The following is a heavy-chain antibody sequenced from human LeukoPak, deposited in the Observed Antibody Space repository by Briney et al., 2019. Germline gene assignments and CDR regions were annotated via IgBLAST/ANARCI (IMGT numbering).Heavy chain of an antibody. CDR1: GGSISSYY. CDR2: IYYSGST. J-gene: IGHJ4*02. CDR3: ARAAADDEFDY. V-gene: IGHV4-59*01. Sequence: SETLSLTCTVSGGSISSYYWNWIRQPPGKGLEWIGYIYYSGSTNYNPSLKSRVTISVDTSKNQFSLKLSSVTAADTAVYYCARAAADDEFDYWGQGTLVTVSS. D-gene: IGHD6-13*01.